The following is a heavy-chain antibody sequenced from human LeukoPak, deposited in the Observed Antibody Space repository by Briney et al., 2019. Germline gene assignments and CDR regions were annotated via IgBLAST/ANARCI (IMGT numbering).Heavy chain of an antibody. D-gene: IGHD6-19*01. V-gene: IGHV3-53*01. CDR1: GFTVSSNY. J-gene: IGHJ4*02. CDR2: IYSGGST. CDR3: ARDPLGSGLFDY. Sequence: PGGSLRLSCAASGFTVSSNYMSWVRQAPGKGLEWVSVIYSGGSTYYADSVKGRFTISRDNAKNSLYLQMNSLRDDDTAVYYCARDPLGSGLFDYWGQGTLVTVSS.